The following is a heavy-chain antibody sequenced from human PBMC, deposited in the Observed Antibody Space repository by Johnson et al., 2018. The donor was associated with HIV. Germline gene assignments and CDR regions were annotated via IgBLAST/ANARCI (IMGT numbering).Heavy chain of an antibody. D-gene: IGHD3-22*01. CDR3: ARDGRKLTYYYDSSGYDDAFDI. CDR1: GFTFSSYA. Sequence: VQLVASGGGLIQPGGSLRLSCEASGFTFSSYAMSWVRQAPGQGLAWVANIKQDGSENYYVDFVKGRFTISRDNAKNSLYLQMNSLRAEDTAVYYCARDGRKLTYYYDSSGYDDAFDIWGQGTMVTVSS. J-gene: IGHJ3*02. CDR2: IKQDGSEN. V-gene: IGHV3-7*01.